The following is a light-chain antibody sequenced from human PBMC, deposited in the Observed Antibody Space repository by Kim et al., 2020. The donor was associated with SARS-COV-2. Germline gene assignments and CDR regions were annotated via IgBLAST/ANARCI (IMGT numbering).Light chain of an antibody. CDR1: QGINNH. V-gene: IGKV1-16*02. CDR3: HQYDTLPFT. CDR2: GAS. J-gene: IGKJ4*01. Sequence: DIQMTQSPTSLSASVGDRVTITCRASQGINNHVAWFQQKPGKAPKSLMYGASSLHSGVPSQFSGSGSGTDFTLTISSLQHDDFATYYCHQYDTLPFTFGGGTKVDIK.